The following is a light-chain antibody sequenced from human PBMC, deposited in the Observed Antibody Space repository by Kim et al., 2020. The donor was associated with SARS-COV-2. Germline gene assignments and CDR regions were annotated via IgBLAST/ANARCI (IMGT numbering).Light chain of an antibody. CDR3: QQYYRNPLT. J-gene: IGKJ4*01. Sequence: ATISCKSSQTVSDSSNRKGCLACYQEKPGQPAKLLIYWASARESGVPDRFSGSGSGTDFTLTISSLQAEDVAVYYCQQYYRNPLTFGGGTKVDIK. CDR1: QTVSDSSNRKGC. V-gene: IGKV4-1*01. CDR2: WAS.